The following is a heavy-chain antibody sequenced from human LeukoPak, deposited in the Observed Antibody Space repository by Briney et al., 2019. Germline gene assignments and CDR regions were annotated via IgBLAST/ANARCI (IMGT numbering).Heavy chain of an antibody. CDR1: GGSFSGYY. Sequence: SETLSLTCAVYGGSFSGYYWSWIRQPPGKGLEWIGEINHSGSTNYNPSLKSRVTISVDTSKNQFSLKLSSVTAADTAVYYCARVSVVTGTQYYYYYGMDVWGQGTTVTVSS. CDR2: INHSGST. V-gene: IGHV4-34*01. J-gene: IGHJ6*02. D-gene: IGHD1-20*01. CDR3: ARVSVVTGTQYYYYYGMDV.